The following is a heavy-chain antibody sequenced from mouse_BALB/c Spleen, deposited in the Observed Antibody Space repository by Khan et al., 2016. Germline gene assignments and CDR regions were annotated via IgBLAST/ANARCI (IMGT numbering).Heavy chain of an antibody. D-gene: IGHD1-1*01. CDR2: ITSYNGAT. CDR3: ASPYGSSYVGFAY. V-gene: IGHV1S34*01. Sequence: LVKTGASVKISCKASGYSFTGYYMHWVKPSHGKSLEWIGYITSYNGATSYNQKFKCKATFTVATSSSTAYMQFNSLTSEESAVYYCASPYGSSYVGFAYWGQGTLVTVSA. J-gene: IGHJ3*01. CDR1: GYSFTGYY.